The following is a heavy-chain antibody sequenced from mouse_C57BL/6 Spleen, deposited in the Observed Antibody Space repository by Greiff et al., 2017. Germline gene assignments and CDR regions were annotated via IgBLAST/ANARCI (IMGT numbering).Heavy chain of an antibody. J-gene: IGHJ3*01. V-gene: IGHV1-81*01. D-gene: IGHD1-1*01. CDR3: ARGAHYAGKAWLAY. CDR1: GYTFTSYG. Sequence: VQLQQSGAELARPGASVKLSCKASGYTFTSYGISWVKQRTGQGLEWIGEIYPRSGNTYYNEKFKGKATLTADNSSSTAYMELRSLTSEDSAVYFCARGAHYAGKAWLAYWGQGTLVTVSA. CDR2: IYPRSGNT.